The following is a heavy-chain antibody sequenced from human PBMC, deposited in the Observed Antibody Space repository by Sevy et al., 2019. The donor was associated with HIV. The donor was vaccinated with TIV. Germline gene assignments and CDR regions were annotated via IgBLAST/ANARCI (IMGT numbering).Heavy chain of an antibody. CDR3: ARGKHISDYYGSFDY. Sequence: GGSLRLSCAASGFIVSDNFMSWVRQAPGKGLEWVSVIYIGGTTYYADSVKGRFTISRDNSKNTVYLQMNSLRAEDTAVYYCARGKHISDYYGSFDYWGQGTLVTVSS. CDR1: GFIVSDNF. V-gene: IGHV3-53*01. D-gene: IGHD4-17*01. CDR2: IYIGGTT. J-gene: IGHJ4*02.